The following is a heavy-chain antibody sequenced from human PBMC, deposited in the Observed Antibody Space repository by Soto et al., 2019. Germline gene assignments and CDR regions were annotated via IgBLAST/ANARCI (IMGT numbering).Heavy chain of an antibody. J-gene: IGHJ5*02. Sequence: LRLSCAASGFTFSGSAMHWVRQASGKGLEWVGRIRSKANSYATAYAASVKGRFTISRDDSKNTAYQQMNSLKTDDTAVYYCTSWPGKNGTMIVGRFDPWGQGTLVTVSS. CDR2: IRSKANSYAT. V-gene: IGHV3-73*01. D-gene: IGHD3-22*01. CDR1: GFTFSGSA. CDR3: TSWPGKNGTMIVGRFDP.